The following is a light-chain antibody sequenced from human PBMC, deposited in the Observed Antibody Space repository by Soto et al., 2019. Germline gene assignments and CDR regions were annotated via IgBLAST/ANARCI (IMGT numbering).Light chain of an antibody. V-gene: IGLV2-8*01. CDR1: SSDVGGYNF. J-gene: IGLJ1*01. CDR3: SSYAGNNNRYV. Sequence: QSALTQPPSASGSPGQSVTISCTGTSSDVGGYNFVSWYQQHPGKAPKLLIYEVTKRPSGVPDRFSGSKSGNTASLAVSGLQAEDEADYYCSSYAGNNNRYVFGTGTKVNVL. CDR2: EVT.